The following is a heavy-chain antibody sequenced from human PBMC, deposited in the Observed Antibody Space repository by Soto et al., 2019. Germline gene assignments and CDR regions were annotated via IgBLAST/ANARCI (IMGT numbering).Heavy chain of an antibody. CDR1: VFTFSSYA. D-gene: IGHD1-26*01. CDR3: ATFSGSYYAQGSGAFDI. V-gene: IGHV3-23*01. Sequence: GGSLLVSCAASVFTFSSYAMSWVRQAPGKGLEWVSAISGSGGSTYYADSVKGRFTISRDNSKNTLYLQMKSLRAEDTAVYYCATFSGSYYAQGSGAFDIWGHGTMVTVSS. CDR2: ISGSGGST. J-gene: IGHJ3*02.